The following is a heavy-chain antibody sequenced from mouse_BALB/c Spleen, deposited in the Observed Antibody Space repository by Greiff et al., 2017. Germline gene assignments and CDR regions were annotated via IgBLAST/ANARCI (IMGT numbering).Heavy chain of an antibody. V-gene: IGHV5-4*02. CDR3: ARGDCRYDGHYFDY. D-gene: IGHD2-14*01. J-gene: IGHJ2*01. CDR1: GFTFSDYY. CDR2: ISDGGSYT. Sequence: DVMLVESGGGLVKPGGSLKLSCAASGFTFSDYYMYWVRQTPEKRLEWVATISDGGSYTYYPDSVKGRFTISRDNAKNNLYLQMSSLKSEDTAMYYCARGDCRYDGHYFDYWGQGTTLTVSS.